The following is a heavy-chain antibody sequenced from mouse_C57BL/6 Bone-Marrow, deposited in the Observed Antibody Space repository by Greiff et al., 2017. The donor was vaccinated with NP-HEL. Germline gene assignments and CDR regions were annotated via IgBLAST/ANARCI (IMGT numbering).Heavy chain of an antibody. Sequence: QVQLQQPGAELVRPGSSVKLSCKASGYTFTSYWMHWVKQRPIQGLEWIGNIDPSDSETHYNQKFKDKATLTVDKSSSTADMQRSSLTSEDSAGYYCARGNYYGSSDYFDDWGQGTTLTVSS. J-gene: IGHJ2*01. D-gene: IGHD1-1*01. CDR3: ARGNYYGSSDYFDD. V-gene: IGHV1-52*01. CDR2: IDPSDSET. CDR1: GYTFTSYW.